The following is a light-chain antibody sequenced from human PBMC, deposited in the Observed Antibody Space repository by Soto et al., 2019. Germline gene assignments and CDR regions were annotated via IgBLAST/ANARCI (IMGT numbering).Light chain of an antibody. CDR1: QYINTR. Sequence: EIVLTQSPATLSSFACDRVTLSCRVSQYINTRLAWYQHRPGQAPRLLIYQTSIRAAGIPARFSASGTGTDCTLTISDVQPEDFAVYYCHQRQSWPRTFGQGTKVDIK. CDR2: QTS. V-gene: IGKV3-11*01. CDR3: HQRQSWPRT. J-gene: IGKJ1*01.